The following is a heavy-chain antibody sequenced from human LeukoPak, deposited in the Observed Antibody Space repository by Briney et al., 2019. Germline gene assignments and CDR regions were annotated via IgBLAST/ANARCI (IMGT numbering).Heavy chain of an antibody. Sequence: PSETLSLTCTVSGGSIRSHHWTWIRQAPGKRLEWIGYTFYTGATYYNPSLRSRVTISIDTSKNQFSLKVTSVTTADTAVYSCAKRDRGGWFDPWGRGPLVTVSS. V-gene: IGHV4-59*11. J-gene: IGHJ5*02. D-gene: IGHD1-1*01. CDR1: GGSIRSHH. CDR3: AKRDRGGWFDP. CDR2: TFYTGAT.